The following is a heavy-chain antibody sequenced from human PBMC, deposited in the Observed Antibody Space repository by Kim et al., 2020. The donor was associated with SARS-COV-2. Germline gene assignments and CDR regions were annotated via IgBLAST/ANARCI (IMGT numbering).Heavy chain of an antibody. J-gene: IGHJ6*02. Sequence: KGRFTISRDNSKNSLYLQMNSLRTEDTALYYCATPESSSSWAGHYYGMDVWGQGTTVTVSS. D-gene: IGHD6-13*01. V-gene: IGHV3-43*01. CDR3: ATPESSSSWAGHYYGMDV.